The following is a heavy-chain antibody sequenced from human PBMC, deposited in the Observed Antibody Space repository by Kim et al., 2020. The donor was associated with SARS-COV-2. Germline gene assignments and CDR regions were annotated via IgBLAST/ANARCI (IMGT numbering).Heavy chain of an antibody. Sequence: SETLSLTCTVSGGSISSGSYYWSWIRQPAGKGLEWIGRIYTSGSTNYNPSLKSRVTISVDTSKNQFSLKLSSVTAADTAVYYCARDTRGSSLADYWGQGTLVTVSS. J-gene: IGHJ4*02. V-gene: IGHV4-61*02. CDR1: GGSISSGSYY. D-gene: IGHD6-6*01. CDR3: ARDTRGSSLADY. CDR2: IYTSGST.